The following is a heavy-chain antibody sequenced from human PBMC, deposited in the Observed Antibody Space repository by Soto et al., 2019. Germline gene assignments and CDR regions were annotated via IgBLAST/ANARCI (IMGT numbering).Heavy chain of an antibody. CDR2: IYYTGST. Sequence: PSETLSLTCTVSNGSISSYYWSWIRQSPGKGLEWIGYIYYTGSTNYNPSLKTRVAMSMDTSKNQFSLNLSSVTAADTALYYCARQYSVSYFDYWGQGTLVTVSS. D-gene: IGHD2-15*01. CDR3: ARQYSVSYFDY. CDR1: NGSISSYY. J-gene: IGHJ4*02. V-gene: IGHV4-59*01.